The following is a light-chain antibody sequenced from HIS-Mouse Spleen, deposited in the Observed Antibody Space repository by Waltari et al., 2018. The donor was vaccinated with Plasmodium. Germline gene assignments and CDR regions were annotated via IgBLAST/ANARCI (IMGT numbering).Light chain of an antibody. Sequence: SYELTQPPSVSVSPGQTARITCSGDALPNNYAYWSQQKSGQAPVLVIYEDSKRPSGIPERFSGASSGTMATLTISGAQVEDEADYYCYSTDSSGNHRVFGGGTKLTVL. CDR1: ALPNNY. V-gene: IGLV3-10*01. CDR3: YSTDSSGNHRV. J-gene: IGLJ3*02. CDR2: EDS.